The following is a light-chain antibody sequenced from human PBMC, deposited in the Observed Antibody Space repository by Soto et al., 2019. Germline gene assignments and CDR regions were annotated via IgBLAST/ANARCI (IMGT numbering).Light chain of an antibody. V-gene: IGKV3-11*01. CDR3: QQRSNRPWT. CDR1: QSVSSF. Sequence: EIVLTQSPATLSLSPGERDTLSCRASQSVSSFLAWYQQRRGQAPRLLIYDASNRATGIPGRISGSGSGTDFTLTINGLEPEDFAVYYCQQRSNRPWTFGQGTKVEIK. CDR2: DAS. J-gene: IGKJ1*01.